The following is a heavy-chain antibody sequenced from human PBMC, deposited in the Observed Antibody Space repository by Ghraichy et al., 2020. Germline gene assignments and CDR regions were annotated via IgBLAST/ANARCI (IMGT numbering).Heavy chain of an antibody. V-gene: IGHV3-33*01. CDR2: IWSDGSKQ. CDR3: ARDDDTSGRYSRFNY. CDR1: GFTFRNYG. Sequence: GESLNISCAASGFTFRNYGIHWVRQAPGKGLEWVAVIWSDGSKQYYVDSVKGRFTVSRDDSKNTVYLQMNNLRGEDMAVYYCARDDDTSGRYSRFNYWGQGTLVSVSS. D-gene: IGHD2-15*01. J-gene: IGHJ4*02.